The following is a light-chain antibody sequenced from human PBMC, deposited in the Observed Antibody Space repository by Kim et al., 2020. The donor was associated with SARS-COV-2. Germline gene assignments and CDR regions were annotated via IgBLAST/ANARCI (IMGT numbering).Light chain of an antibody. CDR3: QQYDDWRHIT. Sequence: VVMTQSPATLSVSPGERVTLSCRASRSIINLAWYRQKPGQAPRLLMYHASTRATGVPARFSASGSGTEFTLTISSLQSEDFAVYYCQQYDDWRHITFGQGTRLEIK. J-gene: IGKJ5*01. CDR2: HAS. CDR1: RSIIN. V-gene: IGKV3-15*01.